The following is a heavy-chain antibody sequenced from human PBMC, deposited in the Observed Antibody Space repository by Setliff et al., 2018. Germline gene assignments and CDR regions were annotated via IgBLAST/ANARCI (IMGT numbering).Heavy chain of an antibody. V-gene: IGHV4-59*08. Sequence: PSETLSLTCSVSGASISSYYWTWIRQPPGKGLEWIGYIYYSGTTNYNPSLKSRLTLSVDTSKNQVSLNLRSVTAADTAVYYCARTGTYRYFDYWGQGTQVTVSS. J-gene: IGHJ4*02. CDR1: GASISSYY. CDR2: IYYSGTT. CDR3: ARTGTYRYFDY. D-gene: IGHD1-1*01.